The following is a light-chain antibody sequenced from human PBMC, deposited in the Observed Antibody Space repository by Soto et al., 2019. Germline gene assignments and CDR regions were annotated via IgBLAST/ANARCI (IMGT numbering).Light chain of an antibody. CDR3: QSYDNSLSGYV. CDR2: EVS. CDR1: SSDVGSYKY. V-gene: IGLV2-14*01. J-gene: IGLJ1*01. Sequence: QSVLTQPASVSGSPGQSITISCTGTSSDVGSYKYVSWYQHYPGKAPKLIIYEVSNRPSGVSDRFSGSKSGNTASLTISGLQAEDEADYYCQSYDNSLSGYVFGTGTKVTVL.